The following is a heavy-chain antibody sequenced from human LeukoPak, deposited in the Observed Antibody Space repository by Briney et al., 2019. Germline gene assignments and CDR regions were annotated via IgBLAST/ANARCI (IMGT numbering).Heavy chain of an antibody. D-gene: IGHD1-26*01. Sequence: SETLSLTCAVYGGSFSAYYWSWIRQPPGKGLEWIGEINHSGSTNYNPSLKSRVTISVDTSKNQFSLKLSSVTAADTAVYYCARVFSGSYRVGNCGLIDYWGQGTLVTVSS. CDR3: ARVFSGSYRVGNCGLIDY. CDR2: INHSGST. V-gene: IGHV4-34*01. J-gene: IGHJ4*02. CDR1: GGSFSAYY.